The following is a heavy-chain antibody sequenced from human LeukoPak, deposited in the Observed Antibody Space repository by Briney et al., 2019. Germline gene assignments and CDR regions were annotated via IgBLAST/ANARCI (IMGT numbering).Heavy chain of an antibody. D-gene: IGHD2-2*01. J-gene: IGHJ4*02. V-gene: IGHV3-21*01. CDR1: GFTFRDYS. CDR2: IRGGSDFI. CDR3: ARDHAGIVLPAAVGAH. Sequence: PGGFLRLSCPASGFTFRDYSMTWVRQAPGKGLEWVSSIRGGSDFIYHADSVKGRFTVSRDNAKNSLYLQMNSLRAEDTAVYYCARDHAGIVLPAAVGAHWGQGTLVTVSS.